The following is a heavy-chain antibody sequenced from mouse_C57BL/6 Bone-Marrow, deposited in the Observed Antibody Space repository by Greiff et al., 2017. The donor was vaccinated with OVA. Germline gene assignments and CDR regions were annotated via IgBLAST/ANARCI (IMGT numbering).Heavy chain of an antibody. CDR1: GYTFTSYW. J-gene: IGHJ2*01. D-gene: IGHD2-1*01. CDR3: ASERDGNYFYFDY. V-gene: IGHV1-61*01. CDR2: IYPSDSET. Sequence: QVQLQQPGAELVRPGSSVKLSCKASGYTFTSYWMDWVKQRPGQGLEWIGNIYPSDSETHYNQKFKDKATLTVDKSSSTAYMQLSSLTSEDSAVYYSASERDGNYFYFDYWGQGTTLTVSS.